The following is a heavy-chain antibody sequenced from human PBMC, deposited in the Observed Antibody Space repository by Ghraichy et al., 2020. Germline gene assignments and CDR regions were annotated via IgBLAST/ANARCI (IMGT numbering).Heavy chain of an antibody. CDR3: ARGRIVGVTGYYFDN. V-gene: IGHV4-61*01. J-gene: IGHJ4*02. CDR1: GDSVSSGSYY. CDR2: IYDSGST. Sequence: ETLSLTCIVSGDSVSSGSYYWSWIRQPPGKGLEWIGYIYDSGSTDYNPSLKSRVTIAADTSKNQFSLKLSSVTAADTAVYYCARGRIVGVTGYYFDNWGQGTLVTVSS. D-gene: IGHD1-26*01.